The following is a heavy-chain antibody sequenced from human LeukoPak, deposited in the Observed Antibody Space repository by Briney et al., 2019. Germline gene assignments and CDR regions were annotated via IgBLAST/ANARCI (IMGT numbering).Heavy chain of an antibody. J-gene: IGHJ5*02. CDR2: INPDGSTT. D-gene: IGHD3-22*01. CDR1: GFTFSRYW. Sequence: GGSLRLSCAASGFTFSRYWIHWVRQAPGKGLEWVSRINPDGSTTTYADSVKGRFTISRDNAKNTVYLQMNSLRAEETAVYYCARVLSGSWDWFDPWGQGTLVTVSS. CDR3: ARVLSGSWDWFDP. V-gene: IGHV3-74*01.